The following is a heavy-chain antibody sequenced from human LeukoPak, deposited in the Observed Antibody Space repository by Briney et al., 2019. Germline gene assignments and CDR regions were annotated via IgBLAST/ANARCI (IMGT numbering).Heavy chain of an antibody. CDR1: GGSISSSSYY. D-gene: IGHD3-22*01. J-gene: IGHJ4*02. Sequence: PSETLSLTCTVSGGSISSSSYYWGWIRQPPGTGLEWIGSIYYSGSTYYNPSLKSRVTISVDTSKNQFSLKLSSVTAADTAVYYCASHPYDPIFDYWGQGTLVTVSS. CDR2: IYYSGST. CDR3: ASHPYDPIFDY. V-gene: IGHV4-39*01.